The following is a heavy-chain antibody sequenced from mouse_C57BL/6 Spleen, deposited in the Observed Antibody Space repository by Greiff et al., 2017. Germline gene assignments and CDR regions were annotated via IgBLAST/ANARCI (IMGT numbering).Heavy chain of an antibody. CDR2: IDPSDSYT. Sequence: QVQLQQPGAELVKPGASVKLSCKASGYTFTSYWMQWVKQRPGQGLEWIGEIDPSDSYTNYNQKFKGKATLTVDTSSSTAYMQLSSLTSEDSAVYYCARSDGVDYWGQGTTLTVSS. CDR3: ARSDGVDY. CDR1: GYTFTSYW. J-gene: IGHJ2*01. D-gene: IGHD2-3*01. V-gene: IGHV1-50*01.